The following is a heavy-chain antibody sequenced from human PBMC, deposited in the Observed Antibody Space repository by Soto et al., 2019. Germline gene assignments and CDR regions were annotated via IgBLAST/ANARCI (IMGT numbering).Heavy chain of an antibody. J-gene: IGHJ4*02. Sequence: LGESLKISWKGSGDSFTSYWISWVRQMPGKGLEWMGRIDPSDSYTNYSPSFQGHVTISADKSISTAYLQWSSLKASDTAMYYCARIDYGTKIDYWGQGTLVTVSS. D-gene: IGHD3-10*01. CDR2: IDPSDSYT. V-gene: IGHV5-10-1*01. CDR1: GDSFTSYW. CDR3: ARIDYGTKIDY.